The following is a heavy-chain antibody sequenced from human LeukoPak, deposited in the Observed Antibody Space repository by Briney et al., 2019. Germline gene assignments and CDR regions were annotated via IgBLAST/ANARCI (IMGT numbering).Heavy chain of an antibody. J-gene: IGHJ6*03. CDR1: GYTFTGYY. V-gene: IGHV1-2*02. Sequence: ASVKVSCKASGYTFTGYYMHWVRQAPGRGLEWMGWINPNSGGTNYQGRVTMTRDTSISTAYMELSRLRSDDTAVYYCARGGSYHYYYYYYMDVWGKGTTVTVSS. CDR2: INPNSGGT. D-gene: IGHD3-16*02. CDR3: ARGGSYHYYYYYYMDV.